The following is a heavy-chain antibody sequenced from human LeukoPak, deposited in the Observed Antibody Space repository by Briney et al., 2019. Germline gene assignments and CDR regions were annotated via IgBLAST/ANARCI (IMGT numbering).Heavy chain of an antibody. CDR1: GGSISSSSYY. J-gene: IGHJ5*02. CDR2: IYYSGST. CDR3: AREGYNWNAGWFDP. V-gene: IGHV4-39*07. D-gene: IGHD1-20*01. Sequence: PSETLSLTCTVSGGSISSSSYYWGWIRQPPGKGLEWIGSIYYSGSTYYNPSLKSRVTISVDTSKNQFSLKLSSVTAADTAVYYCAREGYNWNAGWFDPWGQGTLVTVSS.